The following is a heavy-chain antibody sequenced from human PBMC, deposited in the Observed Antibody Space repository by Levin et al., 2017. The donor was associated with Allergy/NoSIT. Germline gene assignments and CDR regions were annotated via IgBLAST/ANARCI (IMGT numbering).Heavy chain of an antibody. V-gene: IGHV3-7*04. CDR2: IKQDGSEK. D-gene: IGHD3-10*01. CDR1: GFTFSSYW. CDR3: ARDEEVTMVRGVIPYFYYMDV. J-gene: IGHJ6*03. Sequence: GGSLRLSCAASGFTFSSYWMSWVRQAPGKGLEWVANIKQDGSEKYYVDSVKGRFTISRDNAKNSLYLQMNSLRAEDTAVYYCARDEEVTMVRGVIPYFYYMDVWGKGTTVTVSS.